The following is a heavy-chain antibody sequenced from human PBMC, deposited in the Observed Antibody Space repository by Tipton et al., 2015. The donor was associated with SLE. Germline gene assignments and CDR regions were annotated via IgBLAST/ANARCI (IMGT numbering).Heavy chain of an antibody. Sequence: GSLRLSCAASGFTFDDYAMHWVRQAPGKGLEWVSLISWDGGSTYYADSVKGRFTISRDNSKNSLYLQMNSLRAEDTAVYYCARGDILTGYHLDYWGQGTLVTVSS. CDR1: GFTFDDYA. CDR2: ISWDGGST. D-gene: IGHD3-9*01. V-gene: IGHV3-43D*04. J-gene: IGHJ4*02. CDR3: ARGDILTGYHLDY.